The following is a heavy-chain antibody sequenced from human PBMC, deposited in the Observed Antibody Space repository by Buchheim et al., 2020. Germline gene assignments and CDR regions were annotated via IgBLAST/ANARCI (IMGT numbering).Heavy chain of an antibody. CDR3: TTDGGTYSDY. D-gene: IGHD2-21*01. CDR1: GFIFSDAW. CDR2: IKSITDGGTT. J-gene: IGHJ4*02. Sequence: EVQPVESGGGLVKPGGSLRLSCSASGFIFSDAWMSWVRQSPGKGLEWVGRIKSITDGGTTDYATTVKGRFTISRDDLKDTVYLQMNNLKTEDTAVYYCTTDGGTYSDYWGQGTL. V-gene: IGHV3-15*01.